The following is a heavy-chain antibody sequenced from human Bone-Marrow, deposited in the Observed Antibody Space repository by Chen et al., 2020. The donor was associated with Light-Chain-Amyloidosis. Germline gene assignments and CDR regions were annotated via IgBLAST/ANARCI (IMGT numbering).Heavy chain of an antibody. CDR2: MNPNSGNT. J-gene: IGHJ3*02. CDR3: ARGPTLVRGVVVERGDDAFDI. D-gene: IGHD3-10*01. CDR1: GYTFSNYD. Sequence: QVQMVQSGAEVKKPGASVKVSCEASGYTFSNYDINWVRQATGQGLEWMGWMNPNSGNTNYAPKCQGRLTMTRDTSMSIAYMELSSLKSQDTAVYFCARGPTLVRGVVVERGDDAFDIWGQGTLVTVSS. V-gene: IGHV1-8*02.